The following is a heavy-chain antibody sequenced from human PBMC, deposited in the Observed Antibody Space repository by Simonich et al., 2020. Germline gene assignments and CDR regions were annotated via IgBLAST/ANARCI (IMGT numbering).Heavy chain of an antibody. CDR1: GFTFSSYW. V-gene: IGHV3-7*01. D-gene: IGHD7-27*01. J-gene: IGHJ6*03. CDR3: ARDGLGTAYYYYMDV. CDR2: IKQDGREK. Sequence: EVQLVESGGGLVQPGGSLRLSCAASGFTFSSYWMSWVRQAPGKGLGWVAKIKQDGREKYYVDSVKGRFTISRDKAKNSLYLQMNSLRAEDTAVYYCARDGLGTAYYYYMDVWGKGTTVTVSS.